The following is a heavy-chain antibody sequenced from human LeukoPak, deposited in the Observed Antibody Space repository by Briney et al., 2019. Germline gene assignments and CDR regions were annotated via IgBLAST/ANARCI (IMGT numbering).Heavy chain of an antibody. CDR2: ISSSSSYI. D-gene: IGHD3-22*01. CDR3: ARPGHDSSGYYPFDY. Sequence: GRSLRLSCAASGFTFSSYSMNWVRQAPGKGLEWVSSISSSSSYIYYADSVKGRFTISRDNAKNSLYLQMNSLRAEDTAVYYCARPGHDSSGYYPFDYWGQGTLVTVAS. V-gene: IGHV3-21*01. J-gene: IGHJ4*02. CDR1: GFTFSSYS.